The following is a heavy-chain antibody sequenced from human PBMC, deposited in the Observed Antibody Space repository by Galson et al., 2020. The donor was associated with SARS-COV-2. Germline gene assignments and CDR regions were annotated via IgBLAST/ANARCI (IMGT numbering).Heavy chain of an antibody. J-gene: IGHJ4*02. Sequence: SQTLSLTCAVYGGSFSGYYWSWIRQPPGKGLEWIGEINHSGSTNYNPSLKSRVTISVDTSKNQFSLKLSSVTAADTAVYYCAREMGWGKRAYYFDYWGQGTLVTVSS. CDR2: INHSGST. CDR3: AREMGWGKRAYYFDY. CDR1: GGSFSGYY. D-gene: IGHD6-19*01. V-gene: IGHV4-34*01.